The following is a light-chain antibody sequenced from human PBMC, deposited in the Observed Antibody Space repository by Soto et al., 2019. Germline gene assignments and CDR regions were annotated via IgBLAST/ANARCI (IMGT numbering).Light chain of an antibody. V-gene: IGLV1-40*01. CDR1: SSNIGSAYD. Sequence: QSVLTQPPSVSGAPGQRVIISCTGSSSNIGSAYDVYWYQHLPGTAPKLLIYNNHNRPSGVPDRFSGSKSGTSASLAITGLQAEDEADYYCQSYDSSLSGSGVFGGGTKVTVL. J-gene: IGLJ3*02. CDR2: NNH. CDR3: QSYDSSLSGSGV.